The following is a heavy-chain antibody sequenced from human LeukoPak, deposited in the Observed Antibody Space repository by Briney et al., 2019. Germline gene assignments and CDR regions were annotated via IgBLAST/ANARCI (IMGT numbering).Heavy chain of an antibody. J-gene: IGHJ4*02. CDR3: AKGGRGSIATRPDY. D-gene: IGHD6-6*01. V-gene: IGHV3-23*01. Sequence: PGESLRLSCAASGFTFSSYATNWVRQAPGKGLEWVSAISGSGDNTYYADSVKGRFTISRDNSKNTLYMEMNSLRAEDTAVYYCAKGGRGSIATRPDYWGQGTLVTVSS. CDR1: GFTFSSYA. CDR2: ISGSGDNT.